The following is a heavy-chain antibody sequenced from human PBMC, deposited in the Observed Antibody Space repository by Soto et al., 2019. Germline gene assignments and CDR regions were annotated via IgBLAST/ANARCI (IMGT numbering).Heavy chain of an antibody. CDR2: ISHDGINK. CDR3: ARDMYSSDYFVKGFEP. CDR1: GFSFSSYA. J-gene: IGHJ5*02. D-gene: IGHD6-19*01. V-gene: IGHV3-30-3*01. Sequence: QVRLVESGGGVVQPGRSLRLSCTASGFSFSSYAMYWFRQPPGKGLEWVAVISHDGINKHYADSVKGRVTGSRDNSNHSLHLQLNSLRGEDTAMYYCARDMYSSDYFVKGFEPWGQGTLVTVSS.